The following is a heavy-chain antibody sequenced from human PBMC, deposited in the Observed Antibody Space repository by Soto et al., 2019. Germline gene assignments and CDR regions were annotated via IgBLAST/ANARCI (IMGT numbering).Heavy chain of an antibody. CDR2: INTYNGNR. Sequence: ASVKVSCKASGYSFSSYGINWVRQAPGQGLEWMGWINTYNGNRNYAQKFEDRVTMTTATSTNTVYIELRSLKSDDKAIYYCARDVTPPDYWGQGTLVTVSS. CDR1: GYSFSSYG. V-gene: IGHV1-18*01. CDR3: ARDVTPPDY. J-gene: IGHJ4*02.